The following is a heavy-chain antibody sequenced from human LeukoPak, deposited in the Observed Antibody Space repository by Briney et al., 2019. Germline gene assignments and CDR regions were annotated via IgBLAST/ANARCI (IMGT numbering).Heavy chain of an antibody. CDR3: ARVGYSGSYSDY. CDR2: ISSNGGST. J-gene: IGHJ4*02. V-gene: IGHV3-64*01. CDR1: GFTFSSYA. D-gene: IGHD1-26*01. Sequence: GGSLRLSCAASGFTFSSYAMHWVRQAPGKGLEYVSAISSNGGSTYYANSVKGRFTISRDNSKNTLYLQMGSLRAEAMAVYYCARVGYSGSYSDYWGQGTLVTVSS.